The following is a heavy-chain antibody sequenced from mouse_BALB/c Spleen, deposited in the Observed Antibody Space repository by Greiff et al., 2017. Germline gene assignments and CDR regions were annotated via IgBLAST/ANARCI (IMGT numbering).Heavy chain of an antibody. D-gene: IGHD1-1*01. Sequence: EVKLMESGPGLVKPSQSLSLTCTVTGYSITSDYAWNWIRQFPGNKLEWMGYISYSGSTSYNPSLKSRISITRDTSKNQFFLQLNSVTTEDTATYYCARSGTTVVGGYYAMDYWGQGTSVTVSS. V-gene: IGHV3-2*02. J-gene: IGHJ4*01. CDR1: GYSITSDYA. CDR2: ISYSGST. CDR3: ARSGTTVVGGYYAMDY.